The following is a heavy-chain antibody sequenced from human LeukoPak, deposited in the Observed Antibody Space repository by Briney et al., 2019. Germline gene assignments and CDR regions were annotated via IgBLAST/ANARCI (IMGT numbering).Heavy chain of an antibody. D-gene: IGHD1-26*01. V-gene: IGHV1-3*01. CDR2: INAGNGNT. Sequence: ASVKVSCKASGYTFTSYAMHWVRQAPGQRLEWMGWINAGNGNTKYSQKFQGRVAITRDTSASTAYMELSSLRSEDTAVYYCARVYSGSYYGYWGQGTLVTVSS. CDR1: GYTFTSYA. J-gene: IGHJ4*02. CDR3: ARVYSGSYYGY.